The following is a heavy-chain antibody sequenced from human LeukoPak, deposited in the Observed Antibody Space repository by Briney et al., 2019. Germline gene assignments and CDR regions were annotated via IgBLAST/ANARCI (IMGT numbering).Heavy chain of an antibody. J-gene: IGHJ4*02. CDR3: ATSQRENYYGSGSLFDY. D-gene: IGHD3-10*01. CDR1: GYTLTELS. CDR2: FDPEDGET. V-gene: IGHV1-24*01. Sequence: ASVKVSCKVSGYTLTELSMHWVRQAPGKGLEWMGGFDPEDGETIYAQKFQGRVTMTEDTSTDTAYMELSSLRSEDTAVYYCATSQRENYYGSGSLFDYWGQGTLVIVSS.